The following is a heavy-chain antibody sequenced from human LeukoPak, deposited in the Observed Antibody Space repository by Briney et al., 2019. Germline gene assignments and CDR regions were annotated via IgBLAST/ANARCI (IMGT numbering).Heavy chain of an antibody. CDR2: VSHSGVT. Sequence: SETLSLTCAVYGESFSGFYWSWIRQAPGKGLEWIGEVSHSGVTTYNPSLKSRVTISIDTSKNQFSLKLNSVTAADTALYFCARGSHWGGYYFDYWGQGTLVTLSS. CDR3: ARGSHWGGYYFDY. V-gene: IGHV4-34*01. CDR1: GESFSGFY. J-gene: IGHJ4*02. D-gene: IGHD7-27*01.